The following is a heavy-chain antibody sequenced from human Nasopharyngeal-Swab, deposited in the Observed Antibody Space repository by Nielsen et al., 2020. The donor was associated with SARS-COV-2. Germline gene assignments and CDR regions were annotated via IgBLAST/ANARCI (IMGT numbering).Heavy chain of an antibody. CDR1: GFTFSSYA. V-gene: IGHV3-30*04. Sequence: GESLKISCAASGFTFSSYAMHWVRQAPGKGLEWVAVISYDGSNKYYADSVKGRFTISRDNSKNTLYLQMNSLKAEDTAVYYCAKGLRIQLWLSDWFDPWGQGTLVTVSS. D-gene: IGHD5-18*01. CDR3: AKGLRIQLWLSDWFDP. CDR2: ISYDGSNK. J-gene: IGHJ5*02.